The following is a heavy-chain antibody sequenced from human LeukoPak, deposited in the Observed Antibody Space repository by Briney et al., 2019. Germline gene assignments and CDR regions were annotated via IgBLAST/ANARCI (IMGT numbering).Heavy chain of an antibody. CDR3: ARCVSKYCSGGSCYYYYYYMDV. D-gene: IGHD2-15*01. J-gene: IGHJ6*03. Sequence: SETLSLTCTVSGGSISSYYWSWIRQPPGKGLEWIGYIYYSGSTNYNPSLKSRVTISVDTSKNQFSLKLSSVTAADTAVYYCARCVSKYCSGGSCYYYYYYMDVWGKGTTVTVSS. V-gene: IGHV4-59*01. CDR1: GGSISSYY. CDR2: IYYSGST.